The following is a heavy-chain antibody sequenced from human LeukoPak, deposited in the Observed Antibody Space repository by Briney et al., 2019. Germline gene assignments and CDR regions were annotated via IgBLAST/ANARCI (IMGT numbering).Heavy chain of an antibody. CDR3: ASYGSGSYRFDP. V-gene: IGHV4-34*01. Sequence: PSETLSLTCAVYGVSFSGYYWSWIRQPPGKGLEWIGEINHSGSTNYNPSLKSRVTISVDTSKNQFSLKLNSVTAADTAVYYCASYGSGSYRFDPWGQGTLVTVSS. CDR1: GVSFSGYY. J-gene: IGHJ5*02. D-gene: IGHD3-10*01. CDR2: INHSGST.